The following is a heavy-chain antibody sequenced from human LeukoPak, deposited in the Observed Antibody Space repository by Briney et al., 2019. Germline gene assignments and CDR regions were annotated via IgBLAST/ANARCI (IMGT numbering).Heavy chain of an antibody. J-gene: IGHJ1*01. CDR2: INPSGGST. CDR1: GYTFTSYD. Sequence: GGSVRVSCKASGYTFTSYDMHWVRQAPGQGLEWMGVINPSGGSTSYAQKFQGRVTITRDTSTSTVYMELSSLRSEDTAVYYCARGPYYYDSSGYYKAEYFQHWGQGTLVTVSS. D-gene: IGHD3-22*01. V-gene: IGHV1-46*01. CDR3: ARGPYYYDSSGYYKAEYFQH.